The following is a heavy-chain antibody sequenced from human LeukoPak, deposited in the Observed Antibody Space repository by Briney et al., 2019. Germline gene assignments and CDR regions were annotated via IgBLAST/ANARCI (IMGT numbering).Heavy chain of an antibody. CDR3: ARGPSIVAAAAQWSWFDP. V-gene: IGHV4-59*01. CDR1: GGSISSYY. Sequence: PSEALSLTCTVSGGSISSYYWSWIRQPPGKGLEWIGYIYYSGSTNYNPSLKSRVTISVDTSKNQFSLKLSSVTAADTAVYYCARGPSIVAAAAQWSWFDPWGQGTLVTVSS. CDR2: IYYSGST. D-gene: IGHD6-13*01. J-gene: IGHJ5*02.